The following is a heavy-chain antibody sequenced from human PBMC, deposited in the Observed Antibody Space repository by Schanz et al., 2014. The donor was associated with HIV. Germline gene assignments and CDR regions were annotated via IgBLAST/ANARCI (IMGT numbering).Heavy chain of an antibody. CDR1: GDTFTGDF. J-gene: IGHJ4*02. CDR3: ARSASVISSGWCSGNACYSGAFHS. V-gene: IGHV1-18*04. CDR2: INAYNGNT. Sequence: QVQLVQSGAEVKKPGASVKVSCKASGDTFTGDFMHWVRQAPGQGLEWMGWINAYNGNTHYAQKFQGRVTMTTDTSTSTAYMELRNLRSDDTAVYFCARSASVISSGWCSGNACYSGAFHSWGQGSLVIVSS. D-gene: IGHD2-15*01.